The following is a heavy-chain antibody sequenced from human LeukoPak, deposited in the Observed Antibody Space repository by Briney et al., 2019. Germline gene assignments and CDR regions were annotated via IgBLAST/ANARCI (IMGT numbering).Heavy chain of an antibody. D-gene: IGHD3-22*01. CDR3: TKSQYYSDPSGYFAWFDP. V-gene: IGHV3-43*02. CDR1: GFTFDDYA. Sequence: VQPGGSLRLSCAASGFTFDDYAIHWVRQAPGKGLEWVALISGDGVSTYYADSVEGRFTISRDNNKNSLYLQMNSLRIEDTAFYYCTKSQYYSDPSGYFAWFDPWGLGTLVTVSS. J-gene: IGHJ5*02. CDR2: ISGDGVST.